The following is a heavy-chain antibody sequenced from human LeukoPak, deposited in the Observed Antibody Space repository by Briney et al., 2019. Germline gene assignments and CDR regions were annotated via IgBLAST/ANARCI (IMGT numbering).Heavy chain of an antibody. CDR2: IKHSGPAS. V-gene: IGHV1-46*01. Sequence: GASVKVSCKTSGYTFTDSYIHWVRQAPGQGLEWMGVIKHSGPASTFAQNFQDRVTLTRDTSTSTVYMELRGLRSEDTAVYFCARDGRDDGDYIGGYYFDFWGQGTLVSVSS. CDR3: ARDGRDDGDYIGGYYFDF. D-gene: IGHD4-17*01. CDR1: GYTFTDSY. J-gene: IGHJ4*02.